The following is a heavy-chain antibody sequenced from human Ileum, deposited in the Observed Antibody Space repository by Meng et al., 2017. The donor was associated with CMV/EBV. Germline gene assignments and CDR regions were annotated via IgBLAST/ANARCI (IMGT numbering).Heavy chain of an antibody. V-gene: IGHV3-30*01. CDR3: ARDDNSYDSGGPWDY. CDR2: IYYHKNHP. J-gene: IGHJ4*02. Sequence: YVLPFNPYAVRCVPPTPCNGRSLIAVIYYHKNHPTSPSSIPPPFPISRDNSKNTVYLQMNSLRAEDTAVYYCARDDNSYDSGGPWDYWGQGTLVTVSS. CDR1: VLPFNPYA. D-gene: IGHD3-22*01.